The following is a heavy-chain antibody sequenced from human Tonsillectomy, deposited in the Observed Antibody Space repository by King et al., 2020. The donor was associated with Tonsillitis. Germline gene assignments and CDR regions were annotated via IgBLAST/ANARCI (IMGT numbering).Heavy chain of an antibody. CDR3: ARDFGDFWSGNWFDP. CDR2: IDYSGST. V-gene: IGHV4-59*01. D-gene: IGHD3-3*01. Sequence: QLQESGPGLVKPSETLSLTCIVSGGSISRYYWSWIRQSPGKGLEWIGYIDYSGSTNYNPSLKSRVTISVDTSKNQFSLTVSSVTAADTAVYYCARDFGDFWSGNWFDPWGQGTLVTVSS. CDR1: GGSISRYY. J-gene: IGHJ5*02.